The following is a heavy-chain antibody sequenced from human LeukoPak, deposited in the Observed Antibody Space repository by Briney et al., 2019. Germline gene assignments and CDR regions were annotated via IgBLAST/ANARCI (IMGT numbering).Heavy chain of an antibody. J-gene: IGHJ4*02. CDR1: GYTFTSYG. D-gene: IGHD2-15*01. CDR2: ISAYNGNT. Sequence: GASVKVSCKASGYTFTSYGISWVRQAPGQGLEWMGWISAYNGNTNYAQKLQGRVTMTTDTSTSTAYMELRSLRSDDTAVYYCARDGDIVVVVAATNPLYFDYWGQGTLVTVSS. V-gene: IGHV1-18*01. CDR3: ARDGDIVVVVAATNPLYFDY.